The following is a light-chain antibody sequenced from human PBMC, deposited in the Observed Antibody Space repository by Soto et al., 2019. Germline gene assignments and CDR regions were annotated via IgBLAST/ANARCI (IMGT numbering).Light chain of an antibody. CDR2: DVN. CDR1: SSDVGAYNY. J-gene: IGLJ1*01. CDR3: SSWTSGATYV. Sequence: QSVLTQPASVSGSPGQSITISCAGTSSDVGAYNYVSWYQHHPGKAPKLMIYDVNNRPSGDSNRFSGSKSGNTASLTISGLQAEDEADYYCSSWTSGATYVLGSGTKVTV. V-gene: IGLV2-14*03.